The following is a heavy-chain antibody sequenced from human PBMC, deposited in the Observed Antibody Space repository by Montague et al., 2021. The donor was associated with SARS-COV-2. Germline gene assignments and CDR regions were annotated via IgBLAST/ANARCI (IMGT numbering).Heavy chain of an antibody. CDR1: GFSLSTSGMR. V-gene: IGHV2-70*04. J-gene: IGHJ4*02. CDR3: ARSYYDILTAYYTPFDY. Sequence: ALVKPTQTLTLTCTFSGFSLSTSGMRASWIRQPPGKALEWLARXXXDXXXXYXTSLKTRLTISKDTSKNQVVLTLTNMDPVDTATYYCARSYYDILTAYYTPFDYWGQGTLVTVSS. D-gene: IGHD3-9*01. CDR2: XXXDXXX.